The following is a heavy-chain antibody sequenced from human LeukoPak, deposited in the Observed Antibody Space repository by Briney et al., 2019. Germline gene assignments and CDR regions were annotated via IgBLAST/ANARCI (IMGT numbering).Heavy chain of an antibody. Sequence: GGSLRLSCAASGFTFNTYYMNWVRQAPGKGLEWVSSISGRSSYIYYADSPKGRFTISRDNAKNSLYLEMNSLRAEDTAVYYCARAIGGSASGTSYYYYYMDVWGKGTTVTVSS. CDR2: ISGRSSYI. V-gene: IGHV3-21*01. CDR1: GFTFNTYY. CDR3: ARAIGGSASGTSYYYYYMDV. D-gene: IGHD3-10*01. J-gene: IGHJ6*03.